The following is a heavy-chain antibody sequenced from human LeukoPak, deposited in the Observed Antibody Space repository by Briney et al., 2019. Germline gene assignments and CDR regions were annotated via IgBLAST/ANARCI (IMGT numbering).Heavy chain of an antibody. CDR3: ARALTSSWYGDY. CDR2: ISSSSGTI. J-gene: IGHJ4*02. Sequence: GGSLRLSCSASGFTFRGYSMNWVRQAPGKGLEWVSYISSSSGTIYYADSVKGRFTISRDNAKNSLYLQMNSLRAEDTAGYCCARALTSSWYGDYWGQGTLVTVSS. CDR1: GFTFRGYS. D-gene: IGHD6-13*01. V-gene: IGHV3-48*01.